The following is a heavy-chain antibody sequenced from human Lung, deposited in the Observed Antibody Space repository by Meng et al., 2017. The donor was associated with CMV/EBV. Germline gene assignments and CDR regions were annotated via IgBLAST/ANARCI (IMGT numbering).Heavy chain of an antibody. D-gene: IGHD2-21*01. CDR2: IKHDGSEK. J-gene: IGHJ4*02. CDR1: GITFSSSW. CDR3: ANSGLAGGDR. Sequence: GESLKISCVASGITFSSSWMSWVRRDPGEGLEWVATIKHDGSEKQHGDSSKGRFTNSRDNAKNSMILQMDSLRAEETAVYYCANSGLAGGDRWGQGTMVTVSS. V-gene: IGHV3-7*01.